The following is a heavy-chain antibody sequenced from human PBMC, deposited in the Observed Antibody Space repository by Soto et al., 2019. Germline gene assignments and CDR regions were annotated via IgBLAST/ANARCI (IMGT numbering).Heavy chain of an antibody. V-gene: IGHV4-59*06. D-gene: IGHD2-2*01. CDR3: AVSRDGYSMDV. J-gene: IGHJ6*02. CDR2: IYYSGST. CDR1: GGSISSYY. Sequence: SETLSLTCTVSGGSISSYYWSWIRQHPGKGLEWIGYIYYSGSTYYNPSLKSRVTISVDTSKDQFSLKLSSVTAADTAVYYCAVSRDGYSMDVWGQGTTVTVSS.